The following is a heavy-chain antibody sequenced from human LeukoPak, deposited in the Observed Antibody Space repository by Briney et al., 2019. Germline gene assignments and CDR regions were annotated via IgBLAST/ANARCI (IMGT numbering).Heavy chain of an antibody. CDR2: IYHSGST. Sequence: SETLSLTCAVSGYSISSGYYWGWIRQPPGKGLEWIGSIYHSGSTYYNPSLKSRVTISVDTSKNQFSLKLSSVTAADTAVYYCARGGGYYNYWGQGTLATVSS. CDR3: ARGGGYYNY. D-gene: IGHD3-3*01. V-gene: IGHV4-38-2*01. CDR1: GYSISSGYY. J-gene: IGHJ4*02.